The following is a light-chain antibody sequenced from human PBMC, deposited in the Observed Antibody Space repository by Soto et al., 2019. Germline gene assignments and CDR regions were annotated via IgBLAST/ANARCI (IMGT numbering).Light chain of an antibody. CDR3: QQYGNSPPNT. J-gene: IGKJ2*01. V-gene: IGKV3-20*01. Sequence: EIVLTQSPGTLSWSPGERATLSCRASQSVSSSYLAWYQQKPGQAPRVLIYGASSRATGIPDRFSGSGSGTDFTLTISRLEPEDFAVYFCQQYGNSPPNTFGQGTKVEIK. CDR2: GAS. CDR1: QSVSSSY.